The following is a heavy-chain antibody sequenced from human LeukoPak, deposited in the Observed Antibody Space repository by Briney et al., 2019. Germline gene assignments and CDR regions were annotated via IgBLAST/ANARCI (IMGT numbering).Heavy chain of an antibody. J-gene: IGHJ4*02. CDR2: ISDSGGNT. V-gene: IGHV3-23*01. CDR1: GFTFSSYE. Sequence: GGSLRLSCAASGFTFSSYEMNWVRQAPGKGLEWVSSISDSGGNTYYADSVKGRFTISRDNSKNTLYLQMNTLRAEDTAVYYCAKDPPIYYGSASFPDYWGQGTLVTVSS. D-gene: IGHD3-10*01. CDR3: AKDPPIYYGSASFPDY.